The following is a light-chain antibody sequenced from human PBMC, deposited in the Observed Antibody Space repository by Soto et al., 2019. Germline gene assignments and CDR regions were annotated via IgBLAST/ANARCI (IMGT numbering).Light chain of an antibody. CDR1: QDISKS. CDR2: WAS. V-gene: IGKV1-27*01. J-gene: IGKJ3*01. Sequence: DIQMTQSPSSLSASVGDRVTITCRASQDISKSLVWFQQKPGKAPKLLIYWASTRESGVHDRFSGSGSGTDFTLTINGLQAEDVAVYFCKQYHTTPFTFGPGTKVDIK. CDR3: KQYHTTPFT.